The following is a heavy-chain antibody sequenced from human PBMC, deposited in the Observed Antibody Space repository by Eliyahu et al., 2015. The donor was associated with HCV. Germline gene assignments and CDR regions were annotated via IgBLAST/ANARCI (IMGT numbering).Heavy chain of an antibody. J-gene: IGHJ2*01. D-gene: IGHD2/OR15-2a*01. CDR3: AKVLSSWYFDL. Sequence: EVQLFESGGALVQPGGSLRLSCAAXGFIFSIXDMXWVRLAPGXGLQWVSAISGNGGTTYADSVKGRFTASRDNTRNTLFLQMNSLRAEDTALYYCAKVLSSWYFDLWGRGTLVTVSS. V-gene: IGHV3-23*01. CDR2: ISGNGGTT. CDR1: GFIFSIXD.